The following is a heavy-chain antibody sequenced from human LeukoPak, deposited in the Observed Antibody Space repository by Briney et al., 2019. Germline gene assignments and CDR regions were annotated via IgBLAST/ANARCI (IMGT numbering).Heavy chain of an antibody. CDR3: ARLGYCSDNSCYGFDY. V-gene: IGHV3-73*01. D-gene: IGHD2-15*01. CDR2: VRTKTNNYAT. Sequence: GSLRLSCAASGFMFSGSAMQWVRQGSGQGLEWVGRVRTKTNNYATTYSASVKGRFTISRDDSKNTTYLKMNSLKTEDTAVYYCARLGYCSDNSCYGFDYWGQGTLVTVSS. J-gene: IGHJ4*02. CDR1: GFMFSGSA.